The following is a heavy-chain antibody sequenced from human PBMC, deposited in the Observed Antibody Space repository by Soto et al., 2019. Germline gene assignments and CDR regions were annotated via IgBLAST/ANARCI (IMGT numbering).Heavy chain of an antibody. CDR3: ARGGDSSGWTDWWMYFDL. Sequence: SETLSLTCAVYGGSFSGYYWSWIRQPPGKGLEWIGEINHSGSTNYNPSLKSRVTISVDTSKNQFSLKLSSVTAADTAVYYCARGGDSSGWTDWWMYFDLWGRGTLVTVSS. J-gene: IGHJ2*01. CDR2: INHSGST. CDR1: GGSFSGYY. D-gene: IGHD6-19*01. V-gene: IGHV4-34*01.